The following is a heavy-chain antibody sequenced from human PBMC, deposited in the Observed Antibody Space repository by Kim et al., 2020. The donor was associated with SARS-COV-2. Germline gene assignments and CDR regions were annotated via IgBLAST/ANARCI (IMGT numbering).Heavy chain of an antibody. D-gene: IGHD3-9*01. CDR3: ARHARLLSTFDL. Sequence: SETLSRTCSVSGESITDTSSFWGWVRQAPGAGLEWIASVSYNLYTYYNPSLKSRVAVSVDMSTNQFSLRLHSLSASDAAVYFCARHARLLSTFDLWGQGTLVAFSS. V-gene: IGHV4-39*01. CDR1: GESITDTSSF. CDR2: VSYNLYT. J-gene: IGHJ4*02.